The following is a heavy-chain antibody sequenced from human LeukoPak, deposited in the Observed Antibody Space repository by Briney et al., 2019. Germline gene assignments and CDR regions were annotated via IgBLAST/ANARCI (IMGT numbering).Heavy chain of an antibody. D-gene: IGHD5-18*01. CDR3: ARDLYRGYSYGYGY. V-gene: IGHV1-2*04. CDR1: GYTFTGYY. Sequence: ASVKVSCETSGYTFTGYYIHWVRQAPGQGLEWMGWINPNSGGTNSAQKFQGWVTMTRDTSISTAYMELSRLRSDDTAVYYCARDLYRGYSYGYGYWGQGTLVTVSS. CDR2: INPNSGGT. J-gene: IGHJ4*02.